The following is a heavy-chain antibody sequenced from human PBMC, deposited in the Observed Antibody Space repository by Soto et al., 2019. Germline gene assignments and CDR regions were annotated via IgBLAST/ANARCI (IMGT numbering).Heavy chain of an antibody. CDR3: AILSTVTTADYYYYMDV. CDR1: GFTFSSYG. CDR2: ISYDGSNK. Sequence: QVQLVESGGGVVQPGRSLRLSCAASGFTFSSYGMHWVRQAPGKGLEWVAVISYDGSNKYYADSVKGRFTISRDNSKNTLYLQMNSLRAEDTAVYYCAILSTVTTADYYYYMDVWGKGTTVTVSS. V-gene: IGHV3-30*03. D-gene: IGHD4-17*01. J-gene: IGHJ6*03.